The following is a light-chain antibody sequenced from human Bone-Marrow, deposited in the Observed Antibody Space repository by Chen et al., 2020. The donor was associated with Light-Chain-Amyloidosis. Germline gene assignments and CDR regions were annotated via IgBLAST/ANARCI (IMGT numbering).Light chain of an antibody. V-gene: IGLV2-23*01. CDR3: CAYAPGNIFV. Sequence: QSALTQPASVSGSPGQSVTISCTGASTNVGTYNLGSWYQQFPEKVPKLLIYEDIKRPSGVSDRFSASKSGSTASLTISGLQAEDEADYYCCAYAPGNIFVFGNGTKVTVL. J-gene: IGLJ1*01. CDR2: EDI. CDR1: STNVGTYNL.